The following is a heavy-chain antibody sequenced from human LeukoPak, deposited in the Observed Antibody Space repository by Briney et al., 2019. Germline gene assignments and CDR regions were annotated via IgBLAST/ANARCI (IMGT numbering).Heavy chain of an antibody. J-gene: IGHJ4*02. CDR2: IYYSGST. V-gene: IGHV4-59*01. Sequence: PSETLSLTCTVSGGSISSYYWSWIRQPPGKGLEWIGYIYYSGSTNYNPSLKSRVTISVDTSKNQFSLKLSSVTAADTAMYYCARDPYGDYFDYWGQGTLVTVSS. CDR3: ARDPYGDYFDY. CDR1: GGSISSYY. D-gene: IGHD4-17*01.